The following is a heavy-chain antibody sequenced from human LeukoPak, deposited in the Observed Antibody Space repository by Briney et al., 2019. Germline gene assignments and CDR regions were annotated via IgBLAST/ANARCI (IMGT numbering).Heavy chain of an antibody. CDR2: ISGYNGNT. CDR1: GYTFSSYG. D-gene: IGHD3-10*01. Sequence: GASVKVSCKASGYTFSSYGIIWVRQAPGQGLECMGWISGYNGNTNYAQKLQGRVTMTTDTSTTTAYMELRSLRSDDTAVYYCARDRGRAHDAFDSWGQGTMVTVSS. V-gene: IGHV1-18*01. CDR3: ARDRGRAHDAFDS. J-gene: IGHJ3*02.